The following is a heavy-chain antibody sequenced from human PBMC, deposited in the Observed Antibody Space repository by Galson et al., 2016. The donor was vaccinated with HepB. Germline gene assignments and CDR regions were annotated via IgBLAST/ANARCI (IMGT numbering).Heavy chain of an antibody. CDR1: GFSFRTTGVA. J-gene: IGHJ5*02. CDR2: IYWDDDK. V-gene: IGHV2-5*02. D-gene: IGHD3-22*01. CDR3: ARRGYFYDTTAHHYGGDNWFDP. Sequence: PALVKPTQTLTLTCTFSGFSFRTTGVAVGWLRQPPGKAPEWLALIYWDDDKRYNPSLNSRLTITKDASKNQVVLTMTNMDPVDTGTYYCARRGYFYDTTAHHYGGDNWFDPWGQGTLVIVSS.